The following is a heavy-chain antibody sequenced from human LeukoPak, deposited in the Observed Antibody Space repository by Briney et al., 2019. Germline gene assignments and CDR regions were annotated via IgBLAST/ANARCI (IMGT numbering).Heavy chain of an antibody. D-gene: IGHD2-15*01. CDR2: IKRDGSEK. CDR1: GFTFSSYW. V-gene: IGHV3-7*01. J-gene: IGHJ2*01. Sequence: PGGSLRLSCAASGFTFSSYWMSWVRQAPGKGLEWVANIKRDGSEKYYVDSVKGRFTISRDNAKNSLYLQMNSLRAEDTAVYYCARDGWRAYWYFDLWGRGTLVTVSS. CDR3: ARDGWRAYWYFDL.